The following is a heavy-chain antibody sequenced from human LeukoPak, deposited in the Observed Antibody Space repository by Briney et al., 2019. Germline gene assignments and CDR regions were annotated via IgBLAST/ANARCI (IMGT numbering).Heavy chain of an antibody. D-gene: IGHD6-19*01. Sequence: ASVKVSCKASGYTFTSYYMHWVRQAPGQGLEWMGRINPNSGGTNYAQKFPGRGTITRETSIRKAYMEMSRLRSDDTAVYYGTINHNSSGCYLPFDPWDRGTLVAVSS. V-gene: IGHV1-2*06. CDR2: INPNSGGT. CDR3: TINHNSSGCYLPFDP. J-gene: IGHJ5*01. CDR1: GYTFTSYY.